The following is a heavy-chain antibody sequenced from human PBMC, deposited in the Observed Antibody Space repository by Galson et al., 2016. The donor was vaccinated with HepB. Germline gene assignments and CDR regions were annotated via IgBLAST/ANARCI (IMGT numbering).Heavy chain of an antibody. J-gene: IGHJ4*02. D-gene: IGHD1-1*01. Sequence: SVKVSCKASGYTFTDYYMHWVRQAPGQGLEWMGWINPNPGRTKYAQKFQGRVTMTRDSSISTAYMELTRLTSDDTAIYYCARAQSNWNAHWGQRTQVTVSS. CDR1: GYTFTDYY. CDR3: ARAQSNWNAH. V-gene: IGHV1-2*02. CDR2: INPNPGRT.